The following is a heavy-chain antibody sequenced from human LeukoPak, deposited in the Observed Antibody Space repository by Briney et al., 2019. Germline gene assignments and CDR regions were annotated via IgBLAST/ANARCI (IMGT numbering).Heavy chain of an antibody. V-gene: IGHV3-11*06. Sequence: GGSLRLSCAASGFTFSDYYMSWIRQAPGKGLEWVSYISSSSSYTNYADSVKGRFTIPRDNAKNSLYLQMNSLRAEDTAVYYCARVGRGYSYGYGVDYRGQGTLVTVSS. CDR1: GFTFSDYY. CDR2: ISSSSSYT. D-gene: IGHD5-18*01. J-gene: IGHJ4*02. CDR3: ARVGRGYSYGYGVDY.